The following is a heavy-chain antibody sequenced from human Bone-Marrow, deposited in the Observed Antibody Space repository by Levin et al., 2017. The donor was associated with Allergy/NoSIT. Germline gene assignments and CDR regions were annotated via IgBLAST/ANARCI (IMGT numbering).Heavy chain of an antibody. Sequence: GGSLRLSCAASGFTFSSYAMSWVRQAPGKGLEWVSAISGSGGSTYYADSVKGRFTISRDNSKNTLYLQMNSLRAEDTAVYYCAKDQHYVLRFFMDVWGQGTTVTVSS. D-gene: IGHD3-3*01. CDR3: AKDQHYVLRFFMDV. CDR1: GFTFSSYA. J-gene: IGHJ6*02. CDR2: ISGSGGST. V-gene: IGHV3-23*01.